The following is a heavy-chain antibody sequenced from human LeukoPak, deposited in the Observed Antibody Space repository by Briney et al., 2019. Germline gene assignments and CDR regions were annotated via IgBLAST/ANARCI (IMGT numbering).Heavy chain of an antibody. Sequence: SSETLSLTCTVSGASFTSYYWSWIRQPPGKGLEWIGFTYYSGNTNYIPSLKTRVTISLDTSRSQFSLRLTSVTAADTAVYYCARAGTAMVTLDSWGQGTLVTVSS. D-gene: IGHD5-18*01. CDR2: TYYSGNT. V-gene: IGHV4-59*01. CDR3: ARAGTAMVTLDS. J-gene: IGHJ4*02. CDR1: GASFTSYY.